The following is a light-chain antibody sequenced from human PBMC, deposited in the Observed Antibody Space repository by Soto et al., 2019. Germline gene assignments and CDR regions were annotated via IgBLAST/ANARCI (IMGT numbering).Light chain of an antibody. Sequence: QSVLTQPRSVSGSPGQSVTFSCTGTSSDVGGYNYVSWYQQHPGKAPKLMIFDVNQRPSGVPDRFFGSKSGNTASLTISGLLAEDEADYHCCSYAGSYSVVFGGGTKLTVL. J-gene: IGLJ3*02. CDR3: CSYAGSYSVV. V-gene: IGLV2-11*01. CDR1: SSDVGGYNY. CDR2: DVN.